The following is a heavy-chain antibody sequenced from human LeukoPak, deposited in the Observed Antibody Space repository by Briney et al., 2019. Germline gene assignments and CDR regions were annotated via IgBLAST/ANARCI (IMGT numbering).Heavy chain of an antibody. D-gene: IGHD1-26*01. V-gene: IGHV1-8*01. CDR2: MNPNSGNT. CDR1: GYTFTSYD. CDR3: ARVNFIVGATQDY. J-gene: IGHJ4*02. Sequence: ASVKVSCKASGYTFTSYDINWVRQATGQGLEWMGWMNPNSGNTGYAQKFQGRVTMTRNTSISTAYMELSSLRSEDTTVYYCARVNFIVGATQDYWGQGTLVTVSS.